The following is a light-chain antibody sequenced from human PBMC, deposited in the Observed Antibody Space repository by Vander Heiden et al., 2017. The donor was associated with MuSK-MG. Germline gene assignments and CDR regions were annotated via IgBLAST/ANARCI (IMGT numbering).Light chain of an antibody. CDR1: NIGSKS. CDR2: YDS. J-gene: IGLJ3*02. Sequence: SYVLTQPPSVSVAPGKTARITCGGNNIGSKSVHWYQQKPGQAPVLVIYYDSDRPSGIPERFSCSNSGNTATLTISRVEAGDEADYYGQVSASSSDRPWVFGGGTKLTVL. CDR3: QVSASSSDRPWV. V-gene: IGLV3-21*04.